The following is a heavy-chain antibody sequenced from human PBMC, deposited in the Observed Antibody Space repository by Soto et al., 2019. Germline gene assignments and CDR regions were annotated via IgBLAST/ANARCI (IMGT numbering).Heavy chain of an antibody. J-gene: IGHJ3*02. V-gene: IGHV5-51*01. D-gene: IGHD2-15*01. Sequence: PGESLKISCKGSGYSFTSYWIGWVRQMPGKGLEWMGIIYPGDSDTRYSPSFQGQVTISADKSISTAYLQWSSLKASDTAMYYCARHWDSLGYCSGGSCLGIWGQGTMVTVS. CDR2: IYPGDSDT. CDR1: GYSFTSYW. CDR3: ARHWDSLGYCSGGSCLGI.